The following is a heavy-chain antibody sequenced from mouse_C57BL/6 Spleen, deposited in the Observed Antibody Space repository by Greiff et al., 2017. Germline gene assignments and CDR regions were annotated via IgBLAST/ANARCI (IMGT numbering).Heavy chain of an antibody. CDR2: IYPGDGGT. CDR3: ARLGVVANFDY. Sequence: QVQLQQSGPELVKPGASVKISCKASGYAFSSSWMNWVKQRPGKGLEWIGRIYPGDGGTNYNGKFKGKATLTADKSSSTAYMQLSSLTSEDSAVYFCARLGVVANFDYWGQGTTLTVSS. J-gene: IGHJ2*01. D-gene: IGHD1-1*01. V-gene: IGHV1-82*01. CDR1: GYAFSSSW.